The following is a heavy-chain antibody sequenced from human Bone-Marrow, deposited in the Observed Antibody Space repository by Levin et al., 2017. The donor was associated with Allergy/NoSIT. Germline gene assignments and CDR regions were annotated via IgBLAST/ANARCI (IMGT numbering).Heavy chain of an antibody. CDR1: GSSFTSYW. D-gene: IGHD2-8*02. CDR3: ARQEGRPYHTDGTVFDY. V-gene: IGHV5-51*01. CDR2: IYPGDSDT. Sequence: PGGSLRLSCKGSGSSFTSYWIGWVRQMPGKGLEWMGIIYPGDSDTRYSPSFQGQVTISADKSISTAYLQWSSLKASDTAMYYCARQEGRPYHTDGTVFDYWGQGTLVTVSS. J-gene: IGHJ4*02.